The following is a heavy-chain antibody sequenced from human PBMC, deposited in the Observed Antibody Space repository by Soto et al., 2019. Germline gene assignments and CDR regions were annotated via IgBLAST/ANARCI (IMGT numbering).Heavy chain of an antibody. J-gene: IGHJ6*02. CDR2: ISSSSSYI. Sequence: EVQLVESGGGLVKPGGSLRLSCAASGFTFSSYSMNWVRQAPGKGLEWVSSISSSSSYIYYADSVKGRFTISRDNAKNSLYLQMNSLRAEDTAVYYCARAPAATYYYYYGMDVWVQGTTVTVSS. D-gene: IGHD2-2*01. CDR1: GFTFSSYS. CDR3: ARAPAATYYYYYGMDV. V-gene: IGHV3-21*01.